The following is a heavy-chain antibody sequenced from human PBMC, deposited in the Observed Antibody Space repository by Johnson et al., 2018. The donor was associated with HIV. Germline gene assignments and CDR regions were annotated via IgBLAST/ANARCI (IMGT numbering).Heavy chain of an antibody. CDR3: ARGGI. CDR1: GFTFSSYA. J-gene: IGHJ3*02. Sequence: QVQLVESGVGVVQPGRSLRLSCAASGFTFSSYAMHWVRQAPGKGLEWVAVISYDGSNKYYADSVKGRFTISRDNSKNTLYLQMNSLRAEDTAVYYCARGGIWGQGTMVTVSS. D-gene: IGHD3-10*01. V-gene: IGHV3-30*04. CDR2: ISYDGSNK.